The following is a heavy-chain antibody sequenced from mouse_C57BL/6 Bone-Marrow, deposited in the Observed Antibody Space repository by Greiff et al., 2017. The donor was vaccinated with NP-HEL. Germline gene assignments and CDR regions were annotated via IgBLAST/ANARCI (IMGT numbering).Heavy chain of an antibody. CDR1: GYTFTSYW. CDR3: ARKASNPAWFAY. Sequence: VQLQQPGAELVMPGASVKLSCKASGYTFTSYWMHWVKQRPGQGLEWIGEIDPSDSYTNYNQKFKGKSTLTVDKSSSTAYMQLSSLTSEDSAVYYCARKASNPAWFAYWGQGTLVTVSA. CDR2: IDPSDSYT. D-gene: IGHD2-5*01. J-gene: IGHJ3*01. V-gene: IGHV1-69*01.